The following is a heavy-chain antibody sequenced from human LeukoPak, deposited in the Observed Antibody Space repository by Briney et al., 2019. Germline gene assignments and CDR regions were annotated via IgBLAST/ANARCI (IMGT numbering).Heavy chain of an antibody. J-gene: IGHJ2*01. CDR1: GFIVSTHY. Sequence: PGGSLRLSCAASGFIVSTHYMSWVREAPGKGLEGVSVIYSGGSTYYSESVKERFTISRDNSKNTLYLQMDSLRPEGTAVYYCVKKNDYYTSESFYVWWYFDLWGRGALVTVSS. CDR3: VKKNDYYTSESFYVWWYFDL. CDR2: IYSGGST. V-gene: IGHV3-66*02. D-gene: IGHD3-22*01.